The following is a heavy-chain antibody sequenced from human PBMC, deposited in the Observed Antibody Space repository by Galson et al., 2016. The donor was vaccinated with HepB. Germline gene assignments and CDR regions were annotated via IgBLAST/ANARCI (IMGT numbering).Heavy chain of an antibody. Sequence: TLSLTCTVSGGSIISGGYYWSWIRQHPGKGLEWIGYIYHSGSTSYNPSLKSRVTISLDTSENQLSLKLSSVTVADTAVYYCAREEITWGQGALVTVSS. V-gene: IGHV4-31*02. CDR1: GGSIISGGYY. J-gene: IGHJ4*02. D-gene: IGHD1-14*01. CDR3: AREEIT. CDR2: IYHSGST.